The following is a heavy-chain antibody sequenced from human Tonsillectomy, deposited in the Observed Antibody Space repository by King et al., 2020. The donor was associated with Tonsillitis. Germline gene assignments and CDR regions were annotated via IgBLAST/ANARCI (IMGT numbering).Heavy chain of an antibody. CDR2: IRADGTNK. Sequence: VQLVESGGGVVQPGGSLRLSCAPSGFTLNDYGMSWIRQAPGKGLEWVAYIRADGTNKYYADSVTGRFTISRDNSRNKLYLQMNSLRTEDTAVYYCAKRHHDSSGYYCGFDSWGQGTLVTVSS. V-gene: IGHV3-30*02. D-gene: IGHD3-22*01. CDR1: GFTLNDYG. CDR3: AKRHHDSSGYYCGFDS. J-gene: IGHJ4*02.